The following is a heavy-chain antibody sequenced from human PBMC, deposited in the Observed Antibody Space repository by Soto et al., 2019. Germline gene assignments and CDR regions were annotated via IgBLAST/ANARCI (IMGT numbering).Heavy chain of an antibody. CDR2: IYHSGNT. CDR3: ARASASSKLRGVVIN. D-gene: IGHD3-10*01. CDR1: GASIITDNW. V-gene: IGHV4-4*02. J-gene: IGHJ4*02. Sequence: QVQLQESGPGLVKPSGTLSLTCALSGASIITDNWWSWVRQPPGKEMEWMGEIYHSGNTNFNPSVKSRVTISVDTSKNQFSLPVSSVTAADTAIYYCARASASSKLRGVVINWGQGTLVTVSS.